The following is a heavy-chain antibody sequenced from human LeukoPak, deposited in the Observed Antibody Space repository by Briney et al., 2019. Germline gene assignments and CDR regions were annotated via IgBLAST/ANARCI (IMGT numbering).Heavy chain of an antibody. V-gene: IGHV3-74*01. J-gene: IGHJ4*02. CDR1: GFTFIRHL. CDR3: GSSEDGYIDY. Sequence: PGGFLRLSCAGSGFTFIRHLMHWVRQAPGKGLVWVSRISTDGSATLYSDSVKGRFTISRDNAKNTLYLRMNSLRAEDTAVYYCGSSEDGYIDYWGQGTLVSVSS. CDR2: ISTDGSAT. D-gene: IGHD5-24*01.